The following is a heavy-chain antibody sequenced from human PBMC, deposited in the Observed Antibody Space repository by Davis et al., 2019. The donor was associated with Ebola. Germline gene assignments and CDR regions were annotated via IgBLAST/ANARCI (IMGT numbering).Heavy chain of an antibody. V-gene: IGHV5-10-1*01. CDR1: GYSFSNYW. Sequence: GESLKISCKGSGYSFSNYWISWVRQMPGKGLEWMGKIDPSDSYTMYSPSFQGHVTMSVDKSTTTAYLQWSSLKASDTAMYYCTRHQRWSYGSGSYNWFDPWGQGNLVTVSS. CDR3: TRHQRWSYGSGSYNWFDP. D-gene: IGHD3-10*01. J-gene: IGHJ5*02. CDR2: IDPSDSYT.